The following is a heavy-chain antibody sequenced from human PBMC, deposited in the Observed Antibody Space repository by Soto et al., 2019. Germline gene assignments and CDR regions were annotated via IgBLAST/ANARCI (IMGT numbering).Heavy chain of an antibody. Sequence: SETLSLTCAVYGGSFSGYYWTWIRQPPGTGLEWIGEINHSGSTNYNPSLKSRVTISVDTSKNQFSLKLTSVTAADTAVYYCARQNGSGRNDYWGQGTLVTVSS. CDR1: GGSFSGYY. D-gene: IGHD3-10*01. V-gene: IGHV4-34*01. J-gene: IGHJ4*02. CDR2: INHSGST. CDR3: ARQNGSGRNDY.